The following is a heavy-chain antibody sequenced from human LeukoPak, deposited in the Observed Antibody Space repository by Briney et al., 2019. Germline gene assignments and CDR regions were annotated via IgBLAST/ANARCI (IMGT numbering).Heavy chain of an antibody. J-gene: IGHJ4*02. CDR1: GFTFSSYG. Sequence: GRSLRLSCAASGFTFSSYGMHWVRQAPGKGLEWAAFTSYDGSNKYYADSVKGRFTISRDNSRDTLYLQMNSLRAEDTAVYYCAKDRYSSGWYGIDYWGQGTLVPVAS. V-gene: IGHV3-30*18. CDR3: AKDRYSSGWYGIDY. D-gene: IGHD6-19*01. CDR2: TSYDGSNK.